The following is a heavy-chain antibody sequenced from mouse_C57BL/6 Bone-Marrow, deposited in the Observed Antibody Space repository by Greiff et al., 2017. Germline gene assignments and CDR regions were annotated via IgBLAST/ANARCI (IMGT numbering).Heavy chain of an antibody. CDR1: GFTFNTYA. J-gene: IGHJ3*01. V-gene: IGHV10-3*01. Sequence: EVQLVESGGGLVQPKGSLKLSCAASGFTFNTYAMHWVRQAPGKGLEWVARIRSKSSNYATYYADSVKDRFTISRDDPQSMIYLQMNNLKTEGADMYYCVGGGCAWFVYWGQGTLVTVSA. CDR3: VGGGCAWFVY. CDR2: IRSKSSNYAT.